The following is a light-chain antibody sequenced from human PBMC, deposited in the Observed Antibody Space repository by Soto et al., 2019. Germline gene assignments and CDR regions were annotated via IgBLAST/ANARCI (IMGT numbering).Light chain of an antibody. Sequence: EIVLTQSPATMSLSPGERATLSCRASQSVTKYLAWYQQKPGRAPRLLIYDASSRAIGIPARFSGSGSGTDFTLTISRLEPEDFAVYYCQQRTNWPPGYTFGQGTKLEIK. V-gene: IGKV3-11*01. CDR1: QSVTKY. J-gene: IGKJ2*01. CDR2: DAS. CDR3: QQRTNWPPGYT.